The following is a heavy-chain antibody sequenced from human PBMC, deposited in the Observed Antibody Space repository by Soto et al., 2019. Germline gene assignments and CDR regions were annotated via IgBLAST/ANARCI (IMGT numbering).Heavy chain of an antibody. Sequence: SETLSLTCTVSGGSISSGGYYWSWIRQHPGKGLEWIGYIYYSGSTYYNPSLKSRVTISVDTSKNQFSLKLSSVTAADTAVYYCARVRGAAAGRGSWFYTWGQGTLVTVSS. V-gene: IGHV4-31*03. CDR3: ARVRGAAAGRGSWFYT. D-gene: IGHD6-13*01. J-gene: IGHJ5*02. CDR1: GGSISSGGYY. CDR2: IYYSGST.